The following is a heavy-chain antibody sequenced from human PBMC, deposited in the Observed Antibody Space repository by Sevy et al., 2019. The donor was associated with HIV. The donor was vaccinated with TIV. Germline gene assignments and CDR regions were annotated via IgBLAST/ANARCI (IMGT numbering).Heavy chain of an antibody. J-gene: IGHJ6*02. CDR2: IRGVGVGT. Sequence: GGSLRLSCVGSGFSFEDYVMTWVRQAPGKGLEWVATIRGVGVGTYYSDSVKGRFTVSGDNYRDTVFLQMESLRAEDTALYYCAKAQRPNYFYSMDVWGQGTTVTVSS. V-gene: IGHV3-23*01. CDR1: GFSFEDYV. CDR3: AKAQRPNYFYSMDV. D-gene: IGHD2-21*02.